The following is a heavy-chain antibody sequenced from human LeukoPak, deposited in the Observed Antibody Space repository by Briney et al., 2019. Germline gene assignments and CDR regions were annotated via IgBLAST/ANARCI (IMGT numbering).Heavy chain of an antibody. CDR3: ARPRYGGRVDY. D-gene: IGHD4-23*01. CDR2: IYYSGST. J-gene: IGHJ4*02. V-gene: IGHV4-30-4*07. CDR1: GGSISSGDYS. Sequence: PSETLSLTCAVSGGSISSGDYSWSWIRQPPGKGLEWIGNIYYSGSTYYNPSLKSRVNISVDTSKNQFSLKLTSVTAADTAVYYCARPRYGGRVDYWGQGTLVTVSS.